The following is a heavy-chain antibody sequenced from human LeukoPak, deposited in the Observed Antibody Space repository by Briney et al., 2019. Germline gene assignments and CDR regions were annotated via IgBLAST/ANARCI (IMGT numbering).Heavy chain of an antibody. D-gene: IGHD1-26*01. V-gene: IGHV3-11*04. J-gene: IGHJ4*02. CDR2: ISSGGATI. CDR1: GFTFSDYY. CDR3: ARVPGSRSPYYFDS. Sequence: GGSLRLSCVASGFTFSDYYMSWVRQAPGKGLEWVSYISSGGATIKYAESVKGRFTISRDNAKNSLYLQMSSVRVEDTAVYYCARVPGSRSPYYFDSWGQGALVTVSP.